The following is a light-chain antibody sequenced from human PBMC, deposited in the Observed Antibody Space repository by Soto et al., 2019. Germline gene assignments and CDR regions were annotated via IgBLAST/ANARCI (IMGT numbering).Light chain of an antibody. CDR3: MQPLALPVT. CDR1: QSLLHTNAYHY. J-gene: IGKJ5*01. V-gene: IGKV2-28*01. Sequence: ETLLTQLPLSLSVTPGESASISCRSSQSLLHTNAYHYLDWYLQKPGQSPQLLIYLASYRASGVPDRFSGSGSGTEFTLRISRVEAEDVAVYYCMQPLALPVTFGPGTRLEIK. CDR2: LAS.